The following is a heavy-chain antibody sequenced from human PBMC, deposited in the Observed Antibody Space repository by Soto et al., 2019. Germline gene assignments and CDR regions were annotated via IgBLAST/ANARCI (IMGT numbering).Heavy chain of an antibody. Sequence: QVQLVQSGAEVKKPGSSVKVSCKPSGGTFNSYVINWVRQAPGQGLEWMGGIIPFFGTAEYAQKFQGRVTITADEAASTSYMELSSLKPGDTAVYYCAGTHFDTSGYYPSALEYWGQGTQVSVSS. D-gene: IGHD3-22*01. CDR1: GGTFNSYV. CDR3: AGTHFDTSGYYPSALEY. CDR2: IIPFFGTA. V-gene: IGHV1-69*01. J-gene: IGHJ4*02.